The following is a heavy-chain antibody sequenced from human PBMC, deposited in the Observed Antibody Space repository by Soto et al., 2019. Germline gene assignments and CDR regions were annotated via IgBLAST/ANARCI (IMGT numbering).Heavy chain of an antibody. Sequence: EVQLLESGGGLVPPGGSLRLSCAASGFTFSSYAMTWVRQAPGKGLEWLSGISGSGGTTYNADSVKGRFTISRDNSRNTLYLQMSSLRAEDTALYYCAKSSALLAPTYFDYWGLGTLVTVSS. CDR2: ISGSGGTT. D-gene: IGHD2-15*01. V-gene: IGHV3-23*01. CDR3: AKSSALLAPTYFDY. J-gene: IGHJ4*02. CDR1: GFTFSSYA.